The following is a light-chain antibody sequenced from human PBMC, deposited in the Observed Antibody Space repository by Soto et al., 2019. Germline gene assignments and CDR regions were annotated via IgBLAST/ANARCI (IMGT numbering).Light chain of an antibody. CDR3: QQYDNLPPFT. Sequence: DIQRAQSPSTVSGSVGDIVTITCRASQTISSWLAWYQQKPGKAPKLMIYDAYNLETGVPSRFSGSGSGTDFTFTISSLQPEDIATYYCQQYDNLPPFTCGGGTKVDI. CDR1: QTISSW. V-gene: IGKV1-33*01. J-gene: IGKJ4*01. CDR2: DAY.